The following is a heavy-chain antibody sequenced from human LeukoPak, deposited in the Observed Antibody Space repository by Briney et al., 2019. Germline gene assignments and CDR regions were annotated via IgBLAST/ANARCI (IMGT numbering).Heavy chain of an antibody. J-gene: IGHJ6*03. CDR3: ARDLIEFDFWSGYRYYYYYMDV. V-gene: IGHV1-2*02. Sequence: ASVKVSCKASGYTFTGYYMHWVRQAPGQGLEWMGWINPNSGGTNYAQKFQGRVTMTRDTSISTAYMELSRLRSDDTAVYYCARDLIEFDFWSGYRYYYYYMDVWGKGTTVTVSS. CDR2: INPNSGGT. D-gene: IGHD3-3*01. CDR1: GYTFTGYY.